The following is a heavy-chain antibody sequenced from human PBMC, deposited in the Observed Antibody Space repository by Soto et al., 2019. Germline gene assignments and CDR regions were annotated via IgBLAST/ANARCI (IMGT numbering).Heavy chain of an antibody. J-gene: IGHJ3*02. Sequence: SESLSLTCTVSGGSIRSGDYYWSWIRQPPGKGLEWIGYIYYSGSTYYNPSLKSRVTISVDTSKNQFSLKLSSVTAADTAVYYCARGGRVVVTANRVFDIWGQGTMVTVS. V-gene: IGHV4-30-4*01. CDR3: ARGGRVVVTANRVFDI. CDR1: GGSIRSGDYY. CDR2: IYYSGST. D-gene: IGHD2-21*02.